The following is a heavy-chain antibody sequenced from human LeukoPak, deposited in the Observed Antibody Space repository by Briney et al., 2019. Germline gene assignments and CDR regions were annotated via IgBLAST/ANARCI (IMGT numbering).Heavy chain of an antibody. CDR2: ISSSSSII. D-gene: IGHD6-19*01. V-gene: IGHV3-48*01. CDR1: GFIFSDYS. Sequence: GGSLRLSCAASGFIFSDYSMNWVRQAPGKGLEWVSYISSSSSIIYYADSVKGRFAISRDNAKNSLFLQMNSLRAEDTAVYYCARVRGGWYLDYWGQGTLVTVAS. CDR3: ARVRGGWYLDY. J-gene: IGHJ4*02.